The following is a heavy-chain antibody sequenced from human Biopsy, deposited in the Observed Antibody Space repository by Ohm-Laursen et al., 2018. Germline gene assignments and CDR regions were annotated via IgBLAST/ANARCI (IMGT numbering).Heavy chain of an antibody. CDR1: GFTFTSYA. J-gene: IGHJ2*01. CDR3: AGDGRRWVYSTYCAWYFDL. CDR2: LSYDGSGE. V-gene: IGHV3-30*03. D-gene: IGHD4-11*01. Sequence: SLRLSCAASGFTFTSYAMHWVRQAPGKGLEWVAVLSYDGSGEYYADSLQGRFIISRDNPKNTVDLQMNSLRAEDTAVYFCAGDGRRWVYSTYCAWYFDLWGRGTLVTVSS.